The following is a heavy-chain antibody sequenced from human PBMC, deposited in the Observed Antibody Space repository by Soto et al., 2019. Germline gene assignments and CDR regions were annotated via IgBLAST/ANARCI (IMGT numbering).Heavy chain of an antibody. D-gene: IGHD7-27*01. CDR1: GGSLSSYY. Sequence: SETLSLTCTVSGGSLSSYYWSWIRQPPGKGLEWIGYIYYSGSTNYNPSLKSRVTISVDTSKNQFSLKLSSVTAADTAVYYCARRWGRTFDYWGQGTLVNVSS. CDR3: ARRWGRTFDY. CDR2: IYYSGST. J-gene: IGHJ4*02. V-gene: IGHV4-59*08.